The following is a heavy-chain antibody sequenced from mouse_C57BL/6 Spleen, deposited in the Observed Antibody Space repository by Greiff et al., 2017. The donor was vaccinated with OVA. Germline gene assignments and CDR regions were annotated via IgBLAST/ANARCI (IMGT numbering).Heavy chain of an antibody. CDR3: ANRSRDYYGSSWGY. J-gene: IGHJ2*01. D-gene: IGHD1-1*01. Sequence: QVQLQQSGAELARPGASVKLSCKASGYTFTSYGISWVKQRTGQGLEWIGEIYPRSGNTYYNEKFKGKATLTADKSSSTAYMELRSLTSEDSAVYFCANRSRDYYGSSWGYWGQGTTLTVSS. V-gene: IGHV1-81*01. CDR1: GYTFTSYG. CDR2: IYPRSGNT.